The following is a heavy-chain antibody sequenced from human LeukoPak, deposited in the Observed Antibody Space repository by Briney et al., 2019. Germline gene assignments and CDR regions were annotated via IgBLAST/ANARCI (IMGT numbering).Heavy chain of an antibody. V-gene: IGHV5-51*01. CDR2: IHLDDSDA. Sequence: GESLQISCKFSGDTLIRNWIAWVRQMPGKGLEWMGVIHLDDSDARYSPSFQGQVTLSVDKSTSTANLQWASLKASDTGIYYCARRMPRTLTWDALDIWGQGTMVTVSS. CDR3: ARRMPRTLTWDALDI. D-gene: IGHD2-2*01. J-gene: IGHJ3*02. CDR1: GDTLIRNW.